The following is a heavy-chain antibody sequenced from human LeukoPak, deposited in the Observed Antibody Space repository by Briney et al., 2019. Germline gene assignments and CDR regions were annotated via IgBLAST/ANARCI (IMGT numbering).Heavy chain of an antibody. J-gene: IGHJ3*02. D-gene: IGHD3-22*01. Sequence: PSGTPSLTCTVSGCSMRSHYWSWIRQTPGKGLEWIGYIDYSGSTRYNPSLQSRVTISVDTSKNQFSLKLTSVTATDTAVYYCARLINNDNSGDADTFDMWGQGTVVTVFS. V-gene: IGHV4-59*11. CDR3: ARLINNDNSGDADTFDM. CDR1: GCSMRSHY. CDR2: IDYSGST.